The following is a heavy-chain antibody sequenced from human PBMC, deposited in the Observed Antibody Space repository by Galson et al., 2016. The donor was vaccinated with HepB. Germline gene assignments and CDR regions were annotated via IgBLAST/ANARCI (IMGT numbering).Heavy chain of an antibody. CDR1: GFTFSSYA. J-gene: IGHJ5*02. Sequence: SLRLSCAASGFTFSSYAIHWVRQAPGKGLEWVGLISYDGSNKYYADSVKGRFTISRDNSKNTLYLQMNSLRVEDMAVYYCAKEEGSILRFLEWLSRLDPWGQGTLVTVSS. CDR3: AKEEGSILRFLEWLSRLDP. CDR2: ISYDGSNK. V-gene: IGHV3-30-3*01. D-gene: IGHD3-3*01.